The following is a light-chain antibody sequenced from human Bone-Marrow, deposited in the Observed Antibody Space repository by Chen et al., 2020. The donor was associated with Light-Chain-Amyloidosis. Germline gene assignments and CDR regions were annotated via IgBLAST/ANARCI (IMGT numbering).Light chain of an antibody. V-gene: IGKV4-1*01. Sequence: DIVMTQSPDSLAVSLGERATINCKSSQSVLYSSNNKNYLAWYQQKPGQPPKLLIYWASTRESGVPDRFSGSGSGTDFTLTISRLQAEDVAVYYCQQYYSTPRTVGGGTKVEIK. CDR2: WAS. CDR1: QSVLYSSNNKNY. J-gene: IGKJ4*01. CDR3: QQYYSTPRT.